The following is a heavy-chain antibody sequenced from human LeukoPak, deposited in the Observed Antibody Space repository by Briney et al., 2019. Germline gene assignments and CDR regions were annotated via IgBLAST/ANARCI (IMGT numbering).Heavy chain of an antibody. CDR2: IYPGDSDT. D-gene: IGHD2-15*01. V-gene: IGHV5-51*01. Sequence: GESLKISCKGSGYSFTNYWVGWVRQMPGKGLEWMGIIYPGDSDTRYSPPFQGQVTISADKSISTAYLQWSSLKASDTAMYYCARQDRYCSGGSCYNYYYFGMDVWGQGTTVTVSS. CDR1: GYSFTNYW. CDR3: ARQDRYCSGGSCYNYYYFGMDV. J-gene: IGHJ6*02.